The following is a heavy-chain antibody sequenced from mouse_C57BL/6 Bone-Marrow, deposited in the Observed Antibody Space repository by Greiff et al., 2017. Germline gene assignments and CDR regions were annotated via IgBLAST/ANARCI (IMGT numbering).Heavy chain of an antibody. D-gene: IGHD1-1*01. CDR3: ARDYYGSSYWYFDV. CDR1: GYTFTSYW. J-gene: IGHJ1*03. Sequence: QVHVKQPGAELVRPGSSVQLSCKASGYTFTSYWMHWVKQRPIQGLEWIGNIDPSDSETHYNQKFKDKATLTVDKSSSTAYMQLSSLTSEDSAVYYCARDYYGSSYWYFDVWGTGTTVTVSS. V-gene: IGHV1-52*01. CDR2: IDPSDSET.